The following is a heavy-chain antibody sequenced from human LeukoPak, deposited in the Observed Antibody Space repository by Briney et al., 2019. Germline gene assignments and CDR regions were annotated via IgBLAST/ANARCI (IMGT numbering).Heavy chain of an antibody. CDR3: ARPNYYDSTGYYSPFDS. V-gene: IGHV3-30-3*01. D-gene: IGHD3-22*01. CDR2: ISSDGNNK. J-gene: IGHJ4*02. CDR1: GLAFSTSS. Sequence: GGSLRLSCVASGLAFSTSSMHWVRQAPGEGLEWVAVISSDGNNKYYIDSVKGRFTISRDNSKHILYLQMDSLRVEDTAVYYRARPNYYDSTGYYSPFDSWGQGTLVTVSS.